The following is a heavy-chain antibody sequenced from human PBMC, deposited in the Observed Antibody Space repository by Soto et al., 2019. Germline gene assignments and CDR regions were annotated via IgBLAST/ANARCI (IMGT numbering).Heavy chain of an antibody. V-gene: IGHV2-5*01. CDR3: EHRVSYTDRAFDV. J-gene: IGHJ3*01. CDR2: IYWNDDK. Sequence: SGPTLVNPTQTLTLTCSFSGFSFSTSAVGVDWIRQPPGKALEWLARIYWNDDKQYRPSLKNRVTISKDTSKNQVVLTMTNVEPADTATYFCEHRVSYTDRAFDVWGQGTMVTVSS. CDR1: GFSFSTSAVG. D-gene: IGHD1-20*01.